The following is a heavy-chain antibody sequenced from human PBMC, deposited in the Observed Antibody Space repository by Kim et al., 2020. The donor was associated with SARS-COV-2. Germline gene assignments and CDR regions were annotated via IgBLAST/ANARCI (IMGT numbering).Heavy chain of an antibody. Sequence: ASVKVSCKASGYTFTSYDINWVRQATGQGLEWMGWMNPNSGYTGFAQRFQGRVTMTRNTSTSTAYMELSSLRSEDTAVYYCARVMGAIDYWGQGTLVTVSS. CDR2: MNPNSGYT. D-gene: IGHD3-16*01. CDR3: ARVMGAIDY. V-gene: IGHV1-8*01. CDR1: GYTFTSYD. J-gene: IGHJ4*02.